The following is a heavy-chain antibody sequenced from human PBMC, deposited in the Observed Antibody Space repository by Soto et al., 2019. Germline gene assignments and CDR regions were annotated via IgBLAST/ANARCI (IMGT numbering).Heavy chain of an antibody. CDR3: AXGGITMVRGGDENWFDP. CDR2: INPNSGGT. CDR1: GYTFTGCY. V-gene: IGHV1-2*02. Sequence: ASVKVSCKASGYTFTGCYMHWVRQAPGQGLEWMGWINPNSGGTNYAQKFQGRVTMTRDTSISTAYMELSRLRSDDTAVYYCAXGGITMVRGGDENWFDPWGPGTLVTVSS. D-gene: IGHD3-10*01. J-gene: IGHJ5*02.